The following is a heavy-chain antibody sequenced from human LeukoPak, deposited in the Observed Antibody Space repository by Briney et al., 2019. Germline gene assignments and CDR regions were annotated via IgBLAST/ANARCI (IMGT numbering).Heavy chain of an antibody. D-gene: IGHD2-2*01. CDR2: INPNDGDT. J-gene: IGHJ4*02. Sequence: ASLKVSCKASGYTFTDYYMHWVGQAPGQGFECMGWINPNDGDTNYAQKFQGRVTMTRDTSISTAHMEVSRLRSDDTAVYYCARANFLYCSSSTCLFDYWGQGTLVTVSS. CDR1: GYTFTDYY. V-gene: IGHV1-2*02. CDR3: ARANFLYCSSSTCLFDY.